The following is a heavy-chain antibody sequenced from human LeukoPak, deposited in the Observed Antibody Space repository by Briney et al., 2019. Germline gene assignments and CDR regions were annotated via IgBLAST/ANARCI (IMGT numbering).Heavy chain of an antibody. CDR2: ISGSGGST. CDR1: GFTYSSYV. V-gene: IGHV3-23*01. J-gene: IGHJ4*02. CDR3: AKDPHSSGWDHFDY. Sequence: GGSVRLSCAASGFTYSSYVMRGVRQAPGKGLEWVSAISGSGGSTYYADSVKGRFTISRDNSKNTLYLQMNSLRAEDTAVYYCAKDPHSSGWDHFDYWGQGPLVTVSS. D-gene: IGHD6-19*01.